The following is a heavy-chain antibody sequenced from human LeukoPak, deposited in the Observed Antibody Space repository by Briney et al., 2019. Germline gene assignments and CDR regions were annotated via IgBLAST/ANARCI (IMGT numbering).Heavy chain of an antibody. D-gene: IGHD6-19*01. CDR1: GYTFTGYY. Sequence: ASVKVSCKASGYTFTGYYMHWVRQAPGQGLKWMGWINPNSGGTNYAQKFQGRVTMTRDTSISTAYMELSRLRSDDTAVYYCARDTQGIAVAGYIDYWGQGTLVTVSS. J-gene: IGHJ4*02. CDR2: INPNSGGT. V-gene: IGHV1-2*02. CDR3: ARDTQGIAVAGYIDY.